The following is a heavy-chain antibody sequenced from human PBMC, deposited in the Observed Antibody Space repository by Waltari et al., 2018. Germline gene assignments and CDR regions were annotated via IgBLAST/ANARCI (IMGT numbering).Heavy chain of an antibody. Sequence: QVQLVQSGAEVKKPGSSVKVSCKASGGTFSSYAISWVRQAPGQGLEWMGGIIPILGTAKYAHKCQGRVTITTDESTSTAYMELSSLRSEDTAVYYCARDREVLAYYFDYWGQGTLVTVSS. CDR3: ARDREVLAYYFDY. V-gene: IGHV1-69*05. J-gene: IGHJ4*02. CDR1: GGTFSSYA. D-gene: IGHD3-3*02. CDR2: IIPILGTA.